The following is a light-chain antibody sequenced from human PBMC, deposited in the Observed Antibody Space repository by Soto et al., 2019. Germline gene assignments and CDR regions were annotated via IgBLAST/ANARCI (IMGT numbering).Light chain of an antibody. J-gene: IGKJ5*01. CDR3: QQRSNWPRSIT. Sequence: EIVLTQSPATLSLTPGERATLSCRASQIVSSYLAWYQQKPGQAPRLLIYDASNRATGIPARFSGSGSGTDFTLTISSLEPEDFAVYYCQQRSNWPRSITFGQGARLEIK. CDR1: QIVSSY. V-gene: IGKV3-11*01. CDR2: DAS.